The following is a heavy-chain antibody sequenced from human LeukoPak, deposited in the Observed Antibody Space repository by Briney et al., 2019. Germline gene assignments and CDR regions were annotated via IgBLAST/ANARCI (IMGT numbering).Heavy chain of an antibody. D-gene: IGHD6-6*01. CDR2: ISYDGSNK. CDR1: GFTFSSYA. V-gene: IGHV3-30-3*01. J-gene: IGHJ6*03. Sequence: PGGSLRLSCAASGFTFSSYAMHWVRQAPGKGLEWVAVISYDGSNKYYADSVKGRFTISRDNSKNTLCLQMNSLRAEDTAVYYCARASAPYSSSSWGYYYYMDVWGKGTTVTVSS. CDR3: ARASAPYSSSSWGYYYYMDV.